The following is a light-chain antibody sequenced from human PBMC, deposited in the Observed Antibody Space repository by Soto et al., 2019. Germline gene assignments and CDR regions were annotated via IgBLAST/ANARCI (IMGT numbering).Light chain of an antibody. J-gene: IGLJ2*01. CDR3: QSYDSSLSGHVV. CDR2: GIS. CDR1: SSNIGAGYD. V-gene: IGLV1-40*01. Sequence: QSVLTQPPSVSGAPGQRVTISCTGSSSNIGAGYDVHWYQQFPGTAPKLLIYGISNRPSGVPDRFSGSKSGTSASLAITGLQAEDEADYYCQSYDSSLSGHVVFGGGTKLTVL.